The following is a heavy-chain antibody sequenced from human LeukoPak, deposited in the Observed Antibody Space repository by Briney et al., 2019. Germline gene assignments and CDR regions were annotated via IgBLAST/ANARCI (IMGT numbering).Heavy chain of an antibody. V-gene: IGHV3-23*01. J-gene: IGHJ5*02. CDR1: VFTFSSYA. Sequence: HPGGSLGLSCAASVFTFSSYAMSWVRRAPGKGRERVSASSGRGGRTYYADSVKGRFTISTDNSKNTLYLQMNSLRAEDTAVYYCANAVPGIAASWGQGTLVTVSS. CDR3: ANAVPGIAAS. D-gene: IGHD6-13*01. CDR2: SSGRGGRT.